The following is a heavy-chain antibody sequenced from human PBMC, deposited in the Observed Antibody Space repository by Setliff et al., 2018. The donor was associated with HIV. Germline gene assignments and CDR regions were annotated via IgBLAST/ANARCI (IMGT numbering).Heavy chain of an antibody. CDR2: ISSSGSTI. Sequence: PGGSLRLSCAASGFTFSSNEMNWVCQAPGKGLEWISYISSSGSTIYYADSVKGRFTISRDNAKNSLYLQMNSLRAEDTAVYYCASLWVTPPHGYWGPGTLVTVSS. J-gene: IGHJ4*02. CDR3: ASLWVTPPHGY. D-gene: IGHD3-16*01. V-gene: IGHV3-48*03. CDR1: GFTFSSNE.